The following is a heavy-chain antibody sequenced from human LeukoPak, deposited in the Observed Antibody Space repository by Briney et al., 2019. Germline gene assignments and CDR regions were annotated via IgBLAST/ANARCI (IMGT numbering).Heavy chain of an antibody. CDR1: GYTFIDYY. V-gene: IGHV1-2*02. CDR3: TKTESSHGYPFVSDY. J-gene: IGHJ4*02. CDR2: INPNSGVT. Sequence: ASVKVSCKASGYTFIDYYMHWVRQAPGQGLEWMGWINPNSGVTNYGQKFQGRVTMTRDTSINIVYMELRRLKSDDTAIYYCTKTESSHGYPFVSDYWGQGTLVSVSS. D-gene: IGHD5-18*01.